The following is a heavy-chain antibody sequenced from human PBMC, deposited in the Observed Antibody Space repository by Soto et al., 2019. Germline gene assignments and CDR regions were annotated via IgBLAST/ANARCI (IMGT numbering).Heavy chain of an antibody. CDR1: GGTFSSYA. CDR3: ALGYCSGGSCYLKEPDPRAWFDT. J-gene: IGHJ5*02. CDR2: IIPIFGTA. V-gene: IGHV1-69*06. D-gene: IGHD2-15*01. Sequence: SVKVSCKASGGTFSSYAISWVRQAPGQGLEWMGGIIPIFGTANYAQKFQGRVTITADKSTSTAYMELSSLRSEDTAVYYCALGYCSGGSCYLKEPDPRAWFDTWGQGTLVTVSS.